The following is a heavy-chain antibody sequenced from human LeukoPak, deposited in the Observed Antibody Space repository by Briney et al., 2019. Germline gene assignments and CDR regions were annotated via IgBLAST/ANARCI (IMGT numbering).Heavy chain of an antibody. Sequence: GGSLRLSCAPSGFTFSSFAMNWVRQAPGKGLEWVSAISGSGVSTYYADSVKGRVTISTDNSKNTLYLQMNSQSAEDTAVYYCAKDRYSSGPGAFDYWGQGTLVTVSS. V-gene: IGHV3-23*01. CDR2: ISGSGVST. CDR3: AKDRYSSGPGAFDY. J-gene: IGHJ4*02. CDR1: GFTFSSFA. D-gene: IGHD6-19*01.